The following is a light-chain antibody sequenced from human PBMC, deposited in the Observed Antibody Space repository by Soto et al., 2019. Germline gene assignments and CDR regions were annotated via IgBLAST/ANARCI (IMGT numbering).Light chain of an antibody. CDR3: QQYNSYPWT. CDR2: GAS. CDR1: QSVSSSY. Sequence: SVLTQSPGTLSLSPGERATLSCRASQSVSSSYLAWYQQKPGQAPRLLIYGASSRATGIPDRFSGSGSGTEFTLTISSLQPDDFATYYCQQYNSYPWTFGQGTKVDIK. V-gene: IGKV3-20*01. J-gene: IGKJ1*01.